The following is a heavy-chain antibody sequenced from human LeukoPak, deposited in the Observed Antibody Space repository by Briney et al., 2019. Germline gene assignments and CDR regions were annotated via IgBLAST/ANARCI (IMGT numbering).Heavy chain of an antibody. D-gene: IGHD1-26*01. Sequence: PSETLSLTCTVSGGSISSYYWSCIRQPPGKGLEWIGYIYYSGSTNYNPSLKSRVTISVDTSKNQFSLKLSSVTAADTAVYYCARGVVATRFWFDPWGQGTLVTVSS. CDR1: GGSISSYY. CDR2: IYYSGST. CDR3: ARGVVATRFWFDP. V-gene: IGHV4-59*01. J-gene: IGHJ5*02.